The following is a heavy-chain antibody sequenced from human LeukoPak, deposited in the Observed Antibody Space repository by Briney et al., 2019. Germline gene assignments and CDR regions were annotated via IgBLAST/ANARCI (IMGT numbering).Heavy chain of an antibody. CDR1: GFTFSSYW. Sequence: AGGSLRLSCAASGFTFSSYWMHWVRQAPGKGLVWVSRINSYGSSTSYADSVKGRFTSSRDNAKNTLYLQMNSLRAEDTAVYYCARVICSGGSCYSGYYGMDVWGQGTTVTVSS. D-gene: IGHD2-15*01. CDR3: ARVICSGGSCYSGYYGMDV. J-gene: IGHJ6*02. CDR2: INSYGSST. V-gene: IGHV3-74*01.